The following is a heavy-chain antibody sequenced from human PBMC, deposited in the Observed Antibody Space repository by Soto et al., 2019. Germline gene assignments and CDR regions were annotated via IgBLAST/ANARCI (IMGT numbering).Heavy chain of an antibody. D-gene: IGHD5-12*01. CDR2: ISVSNGNT. J-gene: IGHJ4*02. V-gene: IGHV1-18*01. CDR1: GYTFTSYG. Sequence: QVDLVQSGAEVLKPGASVKVSCKASGYTFTSYGITWVRQAPGQGLEWMGWISVSNGNTHYAPQLQARVTVTTDTSTNTAFMELRSLTSDDTAVYYCARGDERPLRWGFFDHWGLGTLITVSS. CDR3: ARGDERPLRWGFFDH.